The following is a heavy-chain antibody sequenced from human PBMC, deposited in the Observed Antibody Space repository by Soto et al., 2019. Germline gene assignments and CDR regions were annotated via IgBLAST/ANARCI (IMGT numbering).Heavy chain of an antibody. CDR3: ARGGVEPFDY. V-gene: IGHV3-23*01. D-gene: IGHD3-3*01. J-gene: IGHJ4*02. CDR2: ISGSGGST. CDR1: GFTFSSYA. Sequence: GGSLRLSCAASGFTFSSYAMSWVRQAPGKGLEWVSAISGSGGSTYYADSVKGRFTISRDNSKSELYLQMSSLRLEDTAVYYCARGGVEPFDYWGQGALVTVSS.